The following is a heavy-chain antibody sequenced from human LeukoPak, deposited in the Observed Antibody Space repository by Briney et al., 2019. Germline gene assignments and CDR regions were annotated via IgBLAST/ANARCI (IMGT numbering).Heavy chain of an antibody. Sequence: GRSLRLSCAASGFTFSSFDMHWVRQAPGKGLEWVAVISCDGSKKYYANSVKGRVTISRDNSKNTLYLQMNSLRAEDTAVYYCAKDESSGYYYFDHWGQGTLVTVSS. V-gene: IGHV3-30*18. CDR3: AKDESSGYYYFDH. D-gene: IGHD3-22*01. J-gene: IGHJ4*02. CDR2: ISCDGSKK. CDR1: GFTFSSFD.